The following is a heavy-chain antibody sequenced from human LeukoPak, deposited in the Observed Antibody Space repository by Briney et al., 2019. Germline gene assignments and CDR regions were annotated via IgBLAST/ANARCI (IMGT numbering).Heavy chain of an antibody. CDR2: IYYSGSN. D-gene: IGHD5-18*01. CDR1: GGSISSYY. J-gene: IGHJ4*02. CDR3: ARENTAMAFDY. V-gene: IGHV4-59*06. Sequence: SETLSLTCTVSGGSISSYYCSWIRQPPGKGLEWIGYIYYSGSNYYNPSLKSRVTISVDTSKNQFSLKLSSVTAADTAVYYCARENTAMAFDYWGQGTLVTVSS.